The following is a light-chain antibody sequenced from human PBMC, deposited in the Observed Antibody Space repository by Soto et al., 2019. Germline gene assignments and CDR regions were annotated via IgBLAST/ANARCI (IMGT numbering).Light chain of an antibody. CDR3: SCLSSTASLVV. Sequence: QSALTQPAAVSGSPGQSITISCTGTISDIGGYNYVSWYQQYPGKAPKLMIYEVNYRSSGVSDRFSGSKSGNTASLTISGLQADDVSDYYCSCLSSTASLVVFGGGTKLTVL. V-gene: IGLV2-14*01. CDR1: ISDIGGYNY. CDR2: EVN. J-gene: IGLJ2*01.